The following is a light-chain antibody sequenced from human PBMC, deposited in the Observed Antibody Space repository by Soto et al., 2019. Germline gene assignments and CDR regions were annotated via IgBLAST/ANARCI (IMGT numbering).Light chain of an antibody. V-gene: IGLV1-44*01. CDR2: SND. J-gene: IGLJ3*02. Sequence: QSVLTQPPSASGTPGQTVTISCSGSGSNIGENAVNWYQHLPGTAPQLLIYSNDLRPSGVPHRFSGSKSGTAGSLAISGLQSEDEAHYYCAAWDDSLKAMLFGGGTKLTVL. CDR1: GSNIGENA. CDR3: AAWDDSLKAML.